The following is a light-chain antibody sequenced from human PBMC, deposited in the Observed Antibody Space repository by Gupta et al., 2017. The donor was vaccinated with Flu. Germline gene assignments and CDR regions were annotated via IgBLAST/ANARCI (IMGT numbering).Light chain of an antibody. CDR1: QGMRND. CDR2: VAS. J-gene: IGKJ1*01. Sequence: VDRVTIACRASQGMRNDLGWYEQKPGKAPKRLIYVASSLQSGVPSRFRGSGSGTEFTLTISSLQPEDFATYYCLQHNSYPRTFGQGTKVEIK. CDR3: LQHNSYPRT. V-gene: IGKV1-17*01.